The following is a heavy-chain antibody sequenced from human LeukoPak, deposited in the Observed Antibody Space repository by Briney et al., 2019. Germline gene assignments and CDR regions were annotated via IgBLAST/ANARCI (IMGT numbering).Heavy chain of an antibody. CDR1: GFTSSGYA. CDR3: AARPPVIVAGPFDY. CDR2: ISGTGSNT. Sequence: GGSLRLSCAASGFTSSGYAMGWVRQAPGKGLEWVSTISGTGSNTYYADSVKGRFAISRDNSKNTLYLQMTSLRAEGTAVYFCAARPPVIVAGPFDYWGQGILVAVSS. D-gene: IGHD5-12*01. V-gene: IGHV3-23*01. J-gene: IGHJ4*02.